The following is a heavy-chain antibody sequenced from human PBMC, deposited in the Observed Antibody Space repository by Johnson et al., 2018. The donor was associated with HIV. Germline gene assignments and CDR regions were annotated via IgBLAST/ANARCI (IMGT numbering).Heavy chain of an antibody. CDR3: ETSGLTLGSSSSHAFDI. V-gene: IGHV3-30*03. CDR1: GFTFSDVW. CDR2: ISYDGSNK. J-gene: IGHJ3*02. Sequence: QVQLVESGGGLVKPGESLRLSCVASGFTFSDVWMTWVRQAPGRGLEWVAVISYDGSNKYYADSVKGRFTISRDNSKNTLSLQMNSPRAEDTAVYYCETSGLTLGSSSSHAFDIWGQGTMVTVSS. D-gene: IGHD6-6*01.